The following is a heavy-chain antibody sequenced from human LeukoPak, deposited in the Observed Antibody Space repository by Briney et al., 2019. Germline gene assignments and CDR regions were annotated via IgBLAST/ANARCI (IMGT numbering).Heavy chain of an antibody. CDR1: GYTFTSYG. D-gene: IGHD2-2*01. J-gene: IGHJ5*02. Sequence: ASAKVSCKASGYTFTSYGISWVRQTPGQGLEWMGWISAYNGNTNYAQKLQGRVTMTTDTSTSTAYMELRSLRSDDTAVYYCARDRYCSSTSCYPKRRFDPWGQGTLVTVSS. V-gene: IGHV1-18*01. CDR2: ISAYNGNT. CDR3: ARDRYCSSTSCYPKRRFDP.